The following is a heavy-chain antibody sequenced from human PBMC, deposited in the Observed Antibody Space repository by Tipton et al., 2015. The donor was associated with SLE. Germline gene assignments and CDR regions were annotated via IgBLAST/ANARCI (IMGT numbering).Heavy chain of an antibody. Sequence: TLSLTCSVSGHSISSGFYWGWIRQSPGKGLEWIGNFYHRGTTYYNPSLKSRVTISADTSKNHLSLKLTSVTAADTAVYFCARHAVPGPRFDYRRSWGIVPWGQGTLVGVSS. D-gene: IGHD3-16*01. V-gene: IGHV4-38-2*01. CDR2: FYHRGTT. CDR3: ARHAVPGPRFDYRRSWGIVP. J-gene: IGHJ5*02. CDR1: GHSISSGFY.